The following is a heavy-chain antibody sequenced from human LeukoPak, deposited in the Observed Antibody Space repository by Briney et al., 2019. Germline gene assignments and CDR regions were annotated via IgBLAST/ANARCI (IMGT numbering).Heavy chain of an antibody. CDR1: GYTFTGYY. J-gene: IGHJ5*02. CDR2: IKPNSGGT. Sequence: ASVKVSCKASGYTFTGYYMHWVRQAPGQGLEWMGWIKPNSGGTNYAQKFQGRVTMTRDTSISTAYMELSRLRSDDTAVYYCARDVPNMVRGVIGDWFDPWGQGTLVTVSS. D-gene: IGHD3-10*01. CDR3: ARDVPNMVRGVIGDWFDP. V-gene: IGHV1-2*02.